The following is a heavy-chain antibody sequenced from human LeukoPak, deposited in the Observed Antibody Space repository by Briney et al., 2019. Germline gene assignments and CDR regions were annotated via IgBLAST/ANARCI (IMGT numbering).Heavy chain of an antibody. Sequence: PGGSLRLSCAASGFTFSSYAMHWVRQAPGEGLEWVAVISYDGSNKYYADSVKGRFTISRDNSKNTLYLQMNSLRAEDTAVYYCARDEGGTTLDYWGQGTLVTVSS. CDR1: GFTFSSYA. CDR2: ISYDGSNK. J-gene: IGHJ4*02. V-gene: IGHV3-30*04. D-gene: IGHD1-1*01. CDR3: ARDEGGTTLDY.